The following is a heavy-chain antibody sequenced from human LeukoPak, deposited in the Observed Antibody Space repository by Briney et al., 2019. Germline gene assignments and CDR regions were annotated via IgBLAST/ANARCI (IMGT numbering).Heavy chain of an antibody. CDR2: INWNGGST. J-gene: IGHJ5*02. CDR3: ARVAAVAGTVGWFDP. Sequence: GGSLRLSCAASGFTFDDYGMSWVRQAPEKGLEWVSGINWNGGSTGYADSVKGRFTISRDNAKNSLYLQMNSLRAEDTALYYCARVAAVAGTVGWFDPWGQGTLVTVSS. D-gene: IGHD6-19*01. CDR1: GFTFDDYG. V-gene: IGHV3-20*04.